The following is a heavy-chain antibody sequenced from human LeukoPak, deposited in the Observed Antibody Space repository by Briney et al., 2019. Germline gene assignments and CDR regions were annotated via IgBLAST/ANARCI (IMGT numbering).Heavy chain of an antibody. Sequence: PGGSLRLSCAASGFTFSSYSMNWVRQAPGKGLEWVSSISSSSSYIYYADSVKGRFTISRDNAKNSLYLQMNSLRAEDTAVYYCTTWSAAYRAHWGQGTLVTVSS. J-gene: IGHJ4*02. V-gene: IGHV3-21*03. D-gene: IGHD1-14*01. CDR3: TTWSAAYRAH. CDR1: GFTFSSYS. CDR2: ISSSSSYI.